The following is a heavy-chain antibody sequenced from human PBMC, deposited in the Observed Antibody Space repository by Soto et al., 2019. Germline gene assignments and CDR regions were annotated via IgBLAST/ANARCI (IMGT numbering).Heavy chain of an antibody. CDR1: GYTFTNYY. J-gene: IGHJ1*01. Sequence: QVQLVQSGAEVKKPGASVKVSCKASGYTFTNYYMHWVRQAPGQGLEWMGIINPSGGTTSYAQKFQGRVTMTRDTSTSTVYMELSSLRSEDTAVYYCAGVEDMAATWSYYQHWGQGTLVTVSS. CDR3: AGVEDMAATWSYYQH. D-gene: IGHD3-10*01. V-gene: IGHV1-46*01. CDR2: INPSGGTT.